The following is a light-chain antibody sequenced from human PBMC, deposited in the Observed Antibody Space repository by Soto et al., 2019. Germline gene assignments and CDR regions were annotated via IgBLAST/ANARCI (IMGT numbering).Light chain of an antibody. Sequence: QSVLTQPPSASGSLGQSVTISCTGTSADVGGYNFVSWYQQHPGKAPKLMIFEVSQRPSGVPDRFSGSKPGNTASLTVSGLQAEDEADYHCQSYDSSLSAYVFGSGTKVTVL. V-gene: IGLV2-8*01. CDR3: QSYDSSLSAYV. J-gene: IGLJ1*01. CDR1: SADVGGYNF. CDR2: EVS.